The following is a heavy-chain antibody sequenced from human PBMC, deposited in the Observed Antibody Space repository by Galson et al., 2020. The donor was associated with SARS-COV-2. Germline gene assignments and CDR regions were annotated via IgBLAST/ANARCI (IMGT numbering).Heavy chain of an antibody. J-gene: IGHJ4*02. D-gene: IGHD2-2*01. CDR1: GYTLTELS. Sequence: ASVKVSCKVSGYTLTELSMHWVRQAPGKGLEWMGGFDPEDGETIYAQKFQGRVTMTEDTSTDTAYMELSSLRSEDTAVYYCATISPYCSSTSCRNFDYWGRGTLVTVSS. CDR3: ATISPYCSSTSCRNFDY. V-gene: IGHV1-24*01. CDR2: FDPEDGET.